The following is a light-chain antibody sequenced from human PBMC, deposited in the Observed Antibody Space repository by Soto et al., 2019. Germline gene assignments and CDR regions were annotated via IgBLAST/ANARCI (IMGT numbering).Light chain of an antibody. CDR1: QSVSTY. CDR3: QQYGSFPWT. CDR2: GAS. V-gene: IGKV3-20*01. J-gene: IGKJ1*01. Sequence: DIVLTQSPATLSLSPGERATLSCRASQSVSTYVAWYQQKPGQAPRLLIYGASSRATGIPDRFSGSGSGTDFTLTISRLEPEDFAVYYCQQYGSFPWTFGQGTKVDIK.